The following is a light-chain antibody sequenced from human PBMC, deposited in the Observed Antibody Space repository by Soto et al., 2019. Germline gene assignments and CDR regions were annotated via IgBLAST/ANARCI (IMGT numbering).Light chain of an antibody. CDR1: QGISNF. Sequence: DLQMTQSPSSLSASIGDRVTITCRASQGISNFLVWYQQKPGKVPKALIYGASTLQSGVPSRFSGTGSGTDFTLTISSLQPEDVATYYCQKYNRAPFTFGGGTKVEIK. CDR2: GAS. J-gene: IGKJ4*01. CDR3: QKYNRAPFT. V-gene: IGKV1-27*01.